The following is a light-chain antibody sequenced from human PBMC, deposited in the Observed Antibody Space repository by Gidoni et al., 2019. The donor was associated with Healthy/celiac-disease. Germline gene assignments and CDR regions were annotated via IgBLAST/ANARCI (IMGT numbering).Light chain of an antibody. CDR3: QQRSNWPPYT. V-gene: IGKV3-11*01. CDR1: QSVSSY. CDR2: DAS. J-gene: IGKJ2*01. Sequence: EIVLTQSPATLSLSPGERATLSCRASQSVSSYLAWYQQKPGQAPRLLIYDASNRATGIPARFSGSGSGTDFNLTISSLEPEDFAVYYCQQRSNWPPYTFXQXTKLEIK.